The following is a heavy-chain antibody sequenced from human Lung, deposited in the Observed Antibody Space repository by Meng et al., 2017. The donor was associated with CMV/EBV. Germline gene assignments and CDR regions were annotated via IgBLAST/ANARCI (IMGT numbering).Heavy chain of an antibody. CDR1: DGSFSVYY. CDR3: AREASGSSRFGYYGMDV. CDR2: INHSGST. J-gene: IGHJ6*02. Sequence: SQXXXLTXAVHDGSFSVYYWSWIRQPPGKGLEWIGEINHSGSTNYNPSLKSRVAMSVDTSKNQLSLRLNSVTAADTAVYYCAREASGSSRFGYYGMDVWGQGXTVTVSS. V-gene: IGHV4-34*01. D-gene: IGHD6-13*01.